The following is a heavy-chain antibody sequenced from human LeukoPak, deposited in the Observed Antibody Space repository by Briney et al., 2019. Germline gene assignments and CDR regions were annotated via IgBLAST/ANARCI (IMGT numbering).Heavy chain of an antibody. CDR3: VRDRGYCSGGTCYALWDY. CDR1: GFTFSSYS. V-gene: IGHV3-21*01. D-gene: IGHD2-15*01. CDR2: ISSSSSYI. Sequence: GGSLRLSCAASGFTFSSYSMNWVRQAPGKGLEWVSSISSSSSYIYYADSVKGRFTISRDNAKNSLYPQMNSLRAEDTAMYYCVRDRGYCSGGTCYALWDYWGQGTLVTVSS. J-gene: IGHJ4*02.